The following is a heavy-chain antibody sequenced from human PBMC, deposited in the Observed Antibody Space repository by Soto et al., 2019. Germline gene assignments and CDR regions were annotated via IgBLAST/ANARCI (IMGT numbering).Heavy chain of an antibody. CDR1: GGSFSGYY. Sequence: SETLSLTCAVYGGSFSGYYWSWIRQPPGKGLEWIGEINHSGSTNYNPSLKSRVTISVDTSKNQFSLKLSSVTAADTAVYYCARAYRYSYGRNWFDPWGQGTLVTDSS. D-gene: IGHD5-18*01. J-gene: IGHJ5*02. CDR3: ARAYRYSYGRNWFDP. CDR2: INHSGST. V-gene: IGHV4-34*01.